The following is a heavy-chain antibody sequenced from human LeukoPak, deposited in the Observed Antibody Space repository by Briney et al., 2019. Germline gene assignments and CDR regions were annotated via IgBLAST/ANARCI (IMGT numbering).Heavy chain of an antibody. CDR1: GFTFSNYA. CDR3: ARWKSLKGTFDY. D-gene: IGHD1-7*01. Sequence: GGSLRLSCVASGFTFSNYAMNWVCQAPGKGLEWVAVISYDGNKKYYADSVKGRFTISRDNSNNTLYLQMNSLRAEDTAVYYCARWKSLKGTFDYWGQGTLVTVSS. CDR2: ISYDGNKK. V-gene: IGHV3-30*04. J-gene: IGHJ4*02.